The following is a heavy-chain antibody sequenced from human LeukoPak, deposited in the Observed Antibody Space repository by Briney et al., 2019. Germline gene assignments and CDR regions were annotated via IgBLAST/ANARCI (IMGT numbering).Heavy chain of an antibody. CDR3: AKVRVYYDFWSGLDY. J-gene: IGHJ4*02. CDR1: GFTFSRHS. Sequence: GGSLRLSCAASGFTFSRHSMNWVRQAPGKGLEWVASINQDETRKYYVDSVEGRFTISRDNSKNTLYLQMNSLRAEDTAVHYCAKVRVYYDFWSGLDYWGQGTLVTVSS. D-gene: IGHD3-3*01. V-gene: IGHV3-7*01. CDR2: INQDETRK.